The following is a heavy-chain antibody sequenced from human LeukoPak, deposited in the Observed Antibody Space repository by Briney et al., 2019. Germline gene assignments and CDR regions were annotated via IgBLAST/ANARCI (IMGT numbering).Heavy chain of an antibody. J-gene: IGHJ4*02. CDR1: GGSISSGGYY. D-gene: IGHD6-13*01. CDR2: IYYSGST. V-gene: IGHV4-31*03. Sequence: PSETLSLTCTVSGGSISSGGYYWSWIRQHPGKGLEWIGYIYYSGSTYYNPSLKSRVTISVDTSKNQFSLKLSSVTAADTAVYYCAGGGIAAAGFDYWGQGTLVTVSS. CDR3: AGGGIAAAGFDY.